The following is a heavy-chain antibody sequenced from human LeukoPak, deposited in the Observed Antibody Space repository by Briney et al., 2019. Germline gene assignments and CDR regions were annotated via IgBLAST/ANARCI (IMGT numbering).Heavy chain of an antibody. V-gene: IGHV3-23*01. J-gene: IGHJ4*02. D-gene: IGHD6-13*01. CDR1: GFTFSSYA. CDR2: ISGSGGST. Sequence: PGGTLRLSCAACGFTFSSYAMSWVRPAPGKGRAWVSAISGSGGSTYYADCVKGRFTISRDNSKNTLYLQMNSLRAEDTAVYYCAKDKGSSSCFDYWGQGTLVTVSS. CDR3: AKDKGSSSCFDY.